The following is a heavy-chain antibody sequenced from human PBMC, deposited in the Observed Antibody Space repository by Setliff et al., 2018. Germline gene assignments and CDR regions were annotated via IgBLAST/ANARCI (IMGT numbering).Heavy chain of an antibody. CDR3: ASSKGIVGATSDY. CDR2: ISSGSSYI. Sequence: GGSLRLSCAASGFTFSSYSMNWVRQAPGKGLEWVSSISSGSSYIYYADSVKGRFTISRDNAKNSLYLQMNSLRAEDSAVYYCASSKGIVGATSDYWGQGTLVTVSS. J-gene: IGHJ4*02. V-gene: IGHV3-21*01. CDR1: GFTFSSYS. D-gene: IGHD1-26*01.